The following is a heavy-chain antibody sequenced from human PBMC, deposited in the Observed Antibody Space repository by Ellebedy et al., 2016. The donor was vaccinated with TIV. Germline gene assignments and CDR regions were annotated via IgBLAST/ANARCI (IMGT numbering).Heavy chain of an antibody. CDR3: AKERGRMAVAGGIDY. Sequence: GGSLRLXXAASGFTFSSYAMSWVRQAPGKGLEWVSAISGSGGSTYYADSVKGRFTISRDNSKNTLYLQMNSLRAEDTAVYYCAKERGRMAVAGGIDYWGQGTLVTVSS. D-gene: IGHD6-19*01. CDR1: GFTFSSYA. CDR2: ISGSGGST. J-gene: IGHJ4*02. V-gene: IGHV3-23*01.